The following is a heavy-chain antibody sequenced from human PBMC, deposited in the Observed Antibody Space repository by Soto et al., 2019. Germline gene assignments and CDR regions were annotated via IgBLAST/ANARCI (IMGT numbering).Heavy chain of an antibody. V-gene: IGHV4-39*01. Sequence: LSLTCTVSGGSISSSSYYWGWIRQPPGKGLEWIGSIYYSGSTYYNPSLKSRVTISVDTSKNQFSLKLSSVTAADTAVYYCARSGGGNSDYWGQGTLVTVSS. CDR1: GGSISSSSYY. J-gene: IGHJ4*02. D-gene: IGHD2-21*02. CDR3: ARSGGGNSDY. CDR2: IYYSGST.